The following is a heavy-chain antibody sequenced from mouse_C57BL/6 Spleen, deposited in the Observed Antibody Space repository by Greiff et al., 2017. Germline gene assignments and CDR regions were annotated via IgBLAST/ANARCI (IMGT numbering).Heavy chain of an antibody. CDR3: ARKFPIYYYGDYYAMDY. Sequence: EVQLQESGGGLVKPGGSLKLSCAASGFTFSDYGMHWVRQAPEKGLEWVAYISSGSSTIYYADTVKGRFTISRDNAKNTLFLQMTSLRSEDTAMYYCARKFPIYYYGDYYAMDYWGQGTSVTVSS. D-gene: IGHD1-1*01. CDR2: ISSGSSTI. CDR1: GFTFSDYG. J-gene: IGHJ4*01. V-gene: IGHV5-17*01.